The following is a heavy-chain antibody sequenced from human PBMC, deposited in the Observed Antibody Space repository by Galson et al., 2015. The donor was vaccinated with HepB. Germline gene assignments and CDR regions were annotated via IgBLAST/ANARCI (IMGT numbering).Heavy chain of an antibody. CDR2: INAGNGNT. CDR3: ANSIHNYFDY. J-gene: IGHJ4*02. V-gene: IGHV1-3*01. D-gene: IGHD2-15*01. Sequence: SVKVSCKASGYNFITSAMQWARQAPGQRLEWMGWINAGNGNTRYSQKFQGRVTITRDTSASTVYLELSSLRSEDTAVYYCANSIHNYFDYWGQGTLVTVSS. CDR1: GYNFITSA.